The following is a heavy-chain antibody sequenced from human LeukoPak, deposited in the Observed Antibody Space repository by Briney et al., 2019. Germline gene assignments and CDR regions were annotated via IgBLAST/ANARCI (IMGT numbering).Heavy chain of an antibody. Sequence: PGESLRLSCAASGFTFSSYAMSWVREAPGKGREWVSAISGSGAAPTYADSVRGRFTISRDNSINTLYLQMNSLRADDTAVYYRAKDLRRRRVVDFDCWGQGTLVTVSS. V-gene: IGHV3-23*01. J-gene: IGHJ4*02. CDR3: AKDLRRRRVVDFDC. CDR1: GFTFSSYA. CDR2: ISGSGAAP. D-gene: IGHD2-15*01.